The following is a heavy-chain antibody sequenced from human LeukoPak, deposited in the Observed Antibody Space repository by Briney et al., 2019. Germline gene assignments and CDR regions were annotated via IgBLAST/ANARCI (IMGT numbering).Heavy chain of an antibody. V-gene: IGHV3-48*02. CDR2: ISSTSSTI. D-gene: IGHD1-26*01. Sequence: GGSLRLSCAASGFTVSRNYMSWVRQAPGKGLEWVSYISSTSSTIYYADSVKGRFTISRDNAKNSLFLQMNSLRDEDTAFYYCARDLISGAYTFDYWGQGTLVTVSS. CDR1: GFTVSRNY. CDR3: ARDLISGAYTFDY. J-gene: IGHJ4*02.